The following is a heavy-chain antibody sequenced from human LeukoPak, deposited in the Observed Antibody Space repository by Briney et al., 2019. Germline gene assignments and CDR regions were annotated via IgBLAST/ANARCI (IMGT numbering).Heavy chain of an antibody. D-gene: IGHD3-9*01. J-gene: IGHJ4*02. Sequence: GGSLRLSCAASGFTFSSYEMNWVRQAPGKGLEWVSYISSSGSTIYYADSVKGRFTISRDNAKNSPYLQMNSLRAEDTAVYYCARAGGKRYFDWLYFDYWGQGTLVTVSS. CDR1: GFTFSSYE. CDR3: ARAGGKRYFDWLYFDY. CDR2: ISSSGSTI. V-gene: IGHV3-48*03.